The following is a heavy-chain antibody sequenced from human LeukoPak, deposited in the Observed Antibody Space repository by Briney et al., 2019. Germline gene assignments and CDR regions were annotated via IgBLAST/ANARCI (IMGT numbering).Heavy chain of an antibody. CDR2: INPNNGGT. CDR3: GRDRHWNQGNFDY. V-gene: IGHV1-2*02. CDR1: GYTITGYY. J-gene: IGHJ4*02. D-gene: IGHD1-1*01. Sequence: ASVKVSCKAFGYTITGYYIHWVRQAPGQGLEWMGWINPNNGGTNSAQKFQGRVTMTRDTSIGTAYMELNRLTYDDAAVYYCGRDRHWNQGNFDYWGQGTLVTVSS.